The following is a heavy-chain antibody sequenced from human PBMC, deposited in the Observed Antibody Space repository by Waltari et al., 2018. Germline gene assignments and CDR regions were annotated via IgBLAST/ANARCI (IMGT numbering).Heavy chain of an antibody. CDR3: ARDPPVVRFLEWTPDY. CDR2: ISSSRSYI. Sequence: VQLVESGGGVVQPGRSLRLSCAASGFTFSSYAMHWVRQAPGKGLAWVSSISSSRSYIYYADAWKCRVTSSRDNAKNSLKLQMNSLRAEDTAVYYCARDPPVVRFLEWTPDYWGQGTLVTVSS. V-gene: IGHV3-21*01. J-gene: IGHJ4*02. CDR1: GFTFSSYA. D-gene: IGHD3-3*01.